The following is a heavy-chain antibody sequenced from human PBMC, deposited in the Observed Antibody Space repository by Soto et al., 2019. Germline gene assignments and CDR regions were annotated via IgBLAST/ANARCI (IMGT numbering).Heavy chain of an antibody. CDR3: ANCCILGASIGQ. J-gene: IGHJ4*02. D-gene: IGHD1-26*01. V-gene: IGHV1-3*01. CDR1: GYTCTNYA. CDR2: RNAGNGNT. Sequence: QVQLVQAGAEVKKPGASVKFSCKASGYTCTNYALHWVRQDPGQTLEWMGWRNAGNGNTKYSQKFQGRVTLTRDTSASAAYMGLTSLRYEDTAVYSCANCCILGASIGQWGQGTLVNVSS.